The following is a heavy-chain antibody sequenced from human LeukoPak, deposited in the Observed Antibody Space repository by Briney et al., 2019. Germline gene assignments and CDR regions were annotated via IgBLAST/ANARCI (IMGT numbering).Heavy chain of an antibody. V-gene: IGHV3-53*01. CDR3: ARGGYSGSYYDLVY. J-gene: IGHJ4*02. CDR2: IYSGGST. D-gene: IGHD3-10*01. Sequence: GGSLRLSCAASGFTVSSNYMSWVRQAPGKGLEWVSVIYSGGSTYYADSVKGRFTISRDNSKNTLYLQMNSLRAEDTAVDYCARGGYSGSYYDLVYWGQGTLVTVSS. CDR1: GFTVSSNY.